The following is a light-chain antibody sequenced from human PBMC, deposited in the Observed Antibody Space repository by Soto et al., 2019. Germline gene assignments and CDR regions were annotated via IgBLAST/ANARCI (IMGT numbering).Light chain of an antibody. Sequence: EIVMTQSPATLSVSPGERATLSCRASQSVSSNLAWYQQKPGQAPRLLISGATARAPGIPARFSGSGSGTEFTLTISSLQAEDVAVYYCQQFHGSPPTFGQGTKVDI. V-gene: IGKV3-15*01. CDR3: QQFHGSPPT. CDR1: QSVSSN. CDR2: GAT. J-gene: IGKJ1*01.